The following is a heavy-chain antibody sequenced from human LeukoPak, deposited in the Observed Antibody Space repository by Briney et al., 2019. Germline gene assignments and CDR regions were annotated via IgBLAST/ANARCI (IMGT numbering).Heavy chain of an antibody. V-gene: IGHV1-3*01. J-gene: IGHJ4*02. Sequence: GASVKVSCKASGYTFTSYAKHWVRQAPGQRLEWMGWINAGNGNTKYSQKFQGRVTITRDTSASTAYMELSSLRSEDTAVYYCARAWATSQSPFGSYQQWLELPLDYWGQGTLVTVSS. CDR2: INAGNGNT. D-gene: IGHD6-19*01. CDR1: GYTFTSYA. CDR3: ARAWATSQSPFGSYQQWLELPLDY.